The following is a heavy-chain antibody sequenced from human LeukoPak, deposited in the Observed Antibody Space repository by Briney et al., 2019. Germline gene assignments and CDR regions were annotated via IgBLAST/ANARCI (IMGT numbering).Heavy chain of an antibody. V-gene: IGHV3-30*18. Sequence: GGSLRLSCAASGFTFSSYGMHWVRQAPGKGLEWVAATSYDGGNKYYADSVKGRFTISRDNSKNTLYPQMNSLRGEDTAVYYCAKRGDYGDYGIDYWGQGTLVTVSS. CDR1: GFTFSSYG. CDR3: AKRGDYGDYGIDY. D-gene: IGHD4-17*01. CDR2: TSYDGGNK. J-gene: IGHJ4*02.